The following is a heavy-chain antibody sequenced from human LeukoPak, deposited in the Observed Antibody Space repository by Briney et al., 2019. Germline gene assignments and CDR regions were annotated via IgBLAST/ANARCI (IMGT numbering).Heavy chain of an antibody. V-gene: IGHV3-7*01. CDR1: GFIFSSLW. CDR2: MKPDGSDK. Sequence: WGSLRLSCAASGFIFSSLWMSWVRQAPGKGLEWVASMKPDGSDKYYVDSVKGRFTISRDNTKNSLFLQMDSLRAEDTAVYYCARSNYDLRGQGTLVTVSS. D-gene: IGHD3-3*01. CDR3: ARSNYDL. J-gene: IGHJ4*02.